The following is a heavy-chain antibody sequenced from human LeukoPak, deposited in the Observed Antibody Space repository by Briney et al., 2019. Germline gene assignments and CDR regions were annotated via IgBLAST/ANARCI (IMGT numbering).Heavy chain of an antibody. CDR3: AREDYYDSGSNDY. Sequence: ASVKVSCKASGYTFTTYDITWVRQATGQGLEWMGWMNPNSGNTAYAQKFQGRVTITRNTSINTAYMELSSLRSEDTAVYYCAREDYYDSGSNDYWGQGTLVTVSS. V-gene: IGHV1-8*03. CDR1: GYTFTTYD. D-gene: IGHD3-22*01. CDR2: MNPNSGNT. J-gene: IGHJ4*02.